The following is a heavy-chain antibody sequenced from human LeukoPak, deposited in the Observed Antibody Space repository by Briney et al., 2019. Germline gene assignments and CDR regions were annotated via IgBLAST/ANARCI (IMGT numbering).Heavy chain of an antibody. CDR1: GYPFTTYG. CDR3: ARASSSQPQDLFYYDYGLDV. J-gene: IGHJ6*02. V-gene: IGHV1-18*01. Sequence: ASVTVSCKASGYPFTTYGISWVRQAPGQGLEWMGWISTYNGDTNYAQKFQGRITMTTDTSASTAYMELNSLRSDDTAVYYCARASSSQPQDLFYYDYGLDVWGQGTTVTVSS. CDR2: ISTYNGDT. D-gene: IGHD6-13*01.